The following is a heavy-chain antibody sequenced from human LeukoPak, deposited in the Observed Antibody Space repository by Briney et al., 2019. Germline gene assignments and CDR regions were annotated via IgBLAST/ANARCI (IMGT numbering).Heavy chain of an antibody. CDR3: ARRPEHSSGWYVDY. D-gene: IGHD6-19*01. V-gene: IGHV1-18*01. CDR1: GYTFTSYG. CDR2: ISAYNGNT. Sequence: EASVKVSCKSSGYTFTSYGISWVRQAPGQGLEWMGWISAYNGNTNYAQKLQGRGTMTTDTSTSTAYMELRSLRSDDTAVYYCARRPEHSSGWYVDYWGQGTLVTVSS. J-gene: IGHJ4*02.